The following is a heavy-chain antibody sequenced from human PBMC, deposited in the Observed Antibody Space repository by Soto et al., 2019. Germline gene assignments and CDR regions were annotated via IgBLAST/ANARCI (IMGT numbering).Heavy chain of an antibody. CDR1: GGSISNGYYY. D-gene: IGHD6-25*01. V-gene: IGHV4-31*03. CDR3: ARIKGGAAGNFDY. Sequence: PSETLSLTCTVSGGSISNGYYYWTWIRQHPVKGLEWVGYIYYSGSTYSNPSLKSRVTTSVATSKNQCSLRLSAVTAADTAVYYCARIKGGAAGNFDYWGRGALVTVSS. J-gene: IGHJ4*02. CDR2: IYYSGST.